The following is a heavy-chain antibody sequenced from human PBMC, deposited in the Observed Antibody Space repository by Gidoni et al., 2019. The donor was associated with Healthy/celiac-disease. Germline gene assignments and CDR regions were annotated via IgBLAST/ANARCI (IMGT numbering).Heavy chain of an antibody. V-gene: IGHV4-34*01. Sequence: QVQLQQWGAGLLKPSETLSLTCAVYGGSFSGYYWSWIRQPPGKGLEWIGEINHSGSTNYNPSLKSRVTISVDTSKNQFSLKLSSVTAADTAVYYCARGGGACSGGSCYYYWGQGTLVTVSS. CDR3: ARGGGACSGGSCYYY. CDR1: GGSFSGYY. CDR2: INHSGST. D-gene: IGHD2-15*01. J-gene: IGHJ4*02.